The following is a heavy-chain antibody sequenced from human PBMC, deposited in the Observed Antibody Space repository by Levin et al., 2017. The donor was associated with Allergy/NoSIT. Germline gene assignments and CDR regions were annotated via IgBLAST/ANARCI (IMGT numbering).Heavy chain of an antibody. D-gene: IGHD6-6*01. CDR2: IFHSGYT. V-gene: IGHV4-38-2*01. Sequence: SETLSLTCAVSGFSISSGYYWAWIRQPPGKGLEWIGSIFHSGYTYYSPSLKSRVTISVDTSKNQFSLKLSSVTAADTAVYYCARAYMSIAILGYWGQGTLVTVSS. CDR1: GFSISSGYY. J-gene: IGHJ4*02. CDR3: ARAYMSIAILGY.